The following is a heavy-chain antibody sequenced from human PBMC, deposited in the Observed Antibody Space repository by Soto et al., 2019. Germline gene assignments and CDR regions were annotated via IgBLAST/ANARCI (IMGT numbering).Heavy chain of an antibody. CDR2: ISGSGGST. Sequence: GGSLRLSCAASGFTFSSYAMSWVRQAPGKGLEWVSAISGSGGSTYYADSVKGRFTISRDNSKNTLYLQMNSLRAEDTAVYYCEKHLVTMIVVVITLNYWGQGTLATVSS. J-gene: IGHJ4*02. CDR1: GFTFSSYA. V-gene: IGHV3-23*01. CDR3: EKHLVTMIVVVITLNY. D-gene: IGHD3-22*01.